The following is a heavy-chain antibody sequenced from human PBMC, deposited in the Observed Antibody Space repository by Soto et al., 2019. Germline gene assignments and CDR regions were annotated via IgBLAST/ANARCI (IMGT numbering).Heavy chain of an antibody. V-gene: IGHV3-73*01. CDR1: GFTFSGSA. CDR2: IRSKANSYAT. J-gene: IGHJ6*02. Sequence: GSLRLSCAASGFTFSGSAMHWVRQASGKGLEWVGRIRSKANSYATAYAASVKGRFTISGDDSKNTAYLQMNSLKTEDTAVYYCTRVLETMIVVVTRTWYYGMDVWGQGTTVTVSS. CDR3: TRVLETMIVVVTRTWYYGMDV. D-gene: IGHD3-22*01.